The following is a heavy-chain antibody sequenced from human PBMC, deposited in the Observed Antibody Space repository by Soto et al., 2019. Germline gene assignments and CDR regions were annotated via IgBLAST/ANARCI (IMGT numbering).Heavy chain of an antibody. D-gene: IGHD3-3*01. Sequence: PSETLSLTCTVSGGSISSSSYYWGWIRQPPGKGLEWIGSIYYSGSTYYNPSLKSRVTISLDTSKTQFSLKLSSVTAADTAVYYCAGVVQADYYYGMDVWGQGTTVTVSS. V-gene: IGHV4-39*01. CDR3: AGVVQADYYYGMDV. J-gene: IGHJ6*02. CDR2: IYYSGST. CDR1: GGSISSSSYY.